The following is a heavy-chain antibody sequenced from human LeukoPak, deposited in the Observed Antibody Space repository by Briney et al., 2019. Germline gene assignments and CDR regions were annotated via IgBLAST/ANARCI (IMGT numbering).Heavy chain of an antibody. CDR2: IIPIFGTA. J-gene: IGHJ6*03. D-gene: IGHD2-15*01. CDR3: ARAYSEDYYYMDV. Sequence: SVKVSFKASGGTFSSYAISWVRQAPGQGLEWMGGIIPIFGTANYAQKFQGRVTITADKSTSTAYMELSSLRSEDTAVYYCARAYSEDYYYMDVWGKGTTVTVSS. V-gene: IGHV1-69*06. CDR1: GGTFSSYA.